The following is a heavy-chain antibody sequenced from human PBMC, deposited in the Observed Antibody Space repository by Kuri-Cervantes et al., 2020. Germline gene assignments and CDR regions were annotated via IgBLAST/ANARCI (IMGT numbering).Heavy chain of an antibody. D-gene: IGHD5-18*01. CDR2: INHRGST. V-gene: IGHV4-34*01. J-gene: IGHJ5*02. CDR3: ARAPIQLWLRRALNWFDP. Sequence: SETLSLTCDVYIGSFSSYFWSWIRQSPGKGLEWIGEINHRGSTNYNLSLMGRVTISGDTSKKQFSLNLNSVTAADTAVYYCARAPIQLWLRRALNWFDPWGQGTLVTVSS. CDR1: IGSFSSYF.